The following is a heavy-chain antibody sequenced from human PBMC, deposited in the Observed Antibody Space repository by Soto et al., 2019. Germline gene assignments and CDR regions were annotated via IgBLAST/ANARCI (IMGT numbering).Heavy chain of an antibody. D-gene: IGHD6-19*01. CDR1: GGSFSGYY. V-gene: IGHV4-34*01. Sequence: PSETLSLTCAVYGGSFSGYYWSWIRQPPGKGLEWIGEINHSGSTNYNPSLKSRVTISVDTSKNQFSLKLSSVTAADTAVYYCARGRFERGSGWSWGLYFDYWGQGTLVTVSS. CDR3: ARGRFERGSGWSWGLYFDY. J-gene: IGHJ4*02. CDR2: INHSGST.